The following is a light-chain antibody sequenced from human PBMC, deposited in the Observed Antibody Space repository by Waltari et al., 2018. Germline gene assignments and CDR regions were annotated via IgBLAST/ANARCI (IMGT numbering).Light chain of an antibody. CDR2: DNN. CDR1: SSNIGNYY. CDR3: ATWDNTLRDVV. Sequence: QSVLTQPPSVSAAPGQKVTISCSGSSSNIGNYYVSLYHHLPGAAPKLLIYDNNKRPSGIPDRFSASKSGTSATLDITGLQIGDEADYYCATWDNTLRDVVFGGGTKLTVL. J-gene: IGLJ2*01. V-gene: IGLV1-51*01.